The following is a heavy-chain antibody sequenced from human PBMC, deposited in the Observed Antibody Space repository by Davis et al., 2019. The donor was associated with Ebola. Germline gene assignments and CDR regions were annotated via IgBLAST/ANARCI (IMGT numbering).Heavy chain of an antibody. Sequence: GESLKISCAASGFTFSSYGMHWVRQAPGKGLEWVAVIWYDGSNKYYADSVKGRFTISRDNSKNTLYLQMNSLRAEDTAVYYCARDPPGGDYFDYWGQGTLVTVSS. CDR2: IWYDGSNK. J-gene: IGHJ4*02. CDR1: GFTFSSYG. D-gene: IGHD4-17*01. V-gene: IGHV3-33*01. CDR3: ARDPPGGDYFDY.